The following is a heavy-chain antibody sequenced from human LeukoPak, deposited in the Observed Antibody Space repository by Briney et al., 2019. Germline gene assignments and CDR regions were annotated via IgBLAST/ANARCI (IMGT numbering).Heavy chain of an antibody. CDR1: GGSISSYY. CDR3: ATGGYCSGGSCYSSHFDY. CDR2: IYCSGST. Sequence: PSETLSLTCTVSGGSISSYYWSWIRQPPGKGLEWIGYIYCSGSTNYNPSLKSRVTISVDTSKNQFSLKLSSVTAADTAVYYCATGGYCSGGSCYSSHFDYWGQGTLVTVSS. D-gene: IGHD2-15*01. J-gene: IGHJ4*02. V-gene: IGHV4-59*01.